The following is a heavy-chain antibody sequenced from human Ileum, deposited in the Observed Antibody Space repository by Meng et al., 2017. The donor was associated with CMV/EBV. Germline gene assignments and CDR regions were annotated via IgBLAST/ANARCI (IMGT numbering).Heavy chain of an antibody. CDR2: INTNGGTT. CDR1: GISFNNHR. V-gene: IGHV3-74*01. Sequence: EXQLVEXXXDLVYPGXSWCLSXAASGISFNNHRMHWVRQAPGKGLVWISRINTNGGTTNYADSVKSRFTISRDNAKNTLYLQMNSLSAEDTAVYYCTRNQEGLAGHFDSWGQGTLVIVSS. D-gene: IGHD3-3*02. CDR3: TRNQEGLAGHFDS. J-gene: IGHJ4*02.